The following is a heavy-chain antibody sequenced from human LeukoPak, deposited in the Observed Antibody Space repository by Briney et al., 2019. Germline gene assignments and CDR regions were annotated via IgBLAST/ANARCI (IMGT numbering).Heavy chain of an antibody. CDR3: AKRPGYCSGGSCYSHYYYYMDV. Sequence: GGSLRLSCAASGFTFSSYAMSWVRQAPGKGLEWVSAISGSGGSTYYADSVKGRFTISRDNSKNTLYLQMNSLRAEDTAVYYCAKRPGYCSGGSCYSHYYYYMDVWGKGTTVTVSS. D-gene: IGHD2-15*01. CDR1: GFTFSSYA. J-gene: IGHJ6*03. CDR2: ISGSGGST. V-gene: IGHV3-23*01.